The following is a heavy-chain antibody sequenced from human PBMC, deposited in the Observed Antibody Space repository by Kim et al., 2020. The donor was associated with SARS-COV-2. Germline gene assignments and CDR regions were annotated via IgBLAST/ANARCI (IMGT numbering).Heavy chain of an antibody. CDR3: ARDGRGSTAHSYDF. CDR1: GFTFSIYG. Sequence: VGSLRLSCAASGFTFSIYGMNWVRQAPGKGLEWVSYINSSGSSIYYVDSVKGRFTISRDDAKNSMYLQMNSLRAEDTAVYHCARDGRGSTAHSYDFWGQGTQVTVST. CDR2: INSSGSSI. V-gene: IGHV3-48*03. D-gene: IGHD2-8*02. J-gene: IGHJ4*02.